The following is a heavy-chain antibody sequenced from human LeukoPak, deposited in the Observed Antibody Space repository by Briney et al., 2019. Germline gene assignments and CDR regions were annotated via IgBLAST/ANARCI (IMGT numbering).Heavy chain of an antibody. D-gene: IGHD6-6*01. V-gene: IGHV3-30*02. CDR3: VKDQGQVYGYFDS. CDR2: VYYDGRNK. CDR1: GFTFSNYG. J-gene: IGHJ4*02. Sequence: GGSLRLSCAASGFTFSNYGMHWVRQAPGKGLEWVAFVYYDGRNKFYAASVKGRFTISRDNSRNSLYIQMNSLRTEDSAVYYCVKDQGQVYGYFDSWGQGTLVTVSS.